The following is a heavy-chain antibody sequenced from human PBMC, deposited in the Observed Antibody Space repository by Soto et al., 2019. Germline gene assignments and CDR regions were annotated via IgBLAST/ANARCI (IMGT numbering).Heavy chain of an antibody. D-gene: IGHD3-10*01. Sequence: SETLSLSCSGSGGSISSYYCSWVRQPPGKGLEWIGYIYYSGSTNYNPSLKSRVTISVDTSKNQFSLKLNSMTAADTAVYYCARHNYGSGSTYFDYWGQGTLVTVSS. V-gene: IGHV4-59*08. CDR2: IYYSGST. CDR3: ARHNYGSGSTYFDY. CDR1: GGSISSYY. J-gene: IGHJ4*02.